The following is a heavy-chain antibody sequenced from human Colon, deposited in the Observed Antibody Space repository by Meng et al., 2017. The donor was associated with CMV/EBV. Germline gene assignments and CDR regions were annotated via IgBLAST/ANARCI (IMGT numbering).Heavy chain of an antibody. CDR2: INPNSGGT. V-gene: IGHV1-2*02. Sequence: QVPLCQSGSEVKKPGAPVKVSCKASGYTITGYHMHWVGQAPGQGLEWMGWINPNSGGTNYAQKFQGRVTMTRDTSISTAYMELSRLRSDDTAVYYCARAPYNWNDEGWFDPWGQGTLVTVSS. J-gene: IGHJ5*02. D-gene: IGHD1-20*01. CDR3: ARAPYNWNDEGWFDP. CDR1: GYTITGYH.